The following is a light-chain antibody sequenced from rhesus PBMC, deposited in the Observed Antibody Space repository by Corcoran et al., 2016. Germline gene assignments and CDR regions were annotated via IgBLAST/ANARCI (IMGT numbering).Light chain of an antibody. CDR2: DVT. CDR3: TSSAGSNTYI. J-gene: IGLJ1*01. V-gene: IGLV2-23*01. CDR1: SSDVGRYNS. Sequence: QAALTQPPSVSGSPGQSVTISCTGTSSDVGRYNSVSWYQQKPGKAPKLMIFDVTDRPSGVSVRFSGSKSGSTASLTISGLQAEDEADFYCTSSAGSNTYIFGAGTRLTVL.